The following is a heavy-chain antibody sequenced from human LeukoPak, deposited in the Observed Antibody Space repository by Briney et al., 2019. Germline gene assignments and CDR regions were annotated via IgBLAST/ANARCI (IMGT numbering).Heavy chain of an antibody. CDR2: IIPNSGGT. Sequence: GASVKVSCKASGGTFSSYTISWVRQAPGQGLEWMGRIIPNSGGTNYAQKFQGRVTMTRDTSISTAYMELSRLRSDDTAVYYCARVSVVPAGFDPWGQGTLVTVSS. CDR1: GGTFSSYT. D-gene: IGHD2-2*01. V-gene: IGHV1-2*02. CDR3: ARVSVVPAGFDP. J-gene: IGHJ5*02.